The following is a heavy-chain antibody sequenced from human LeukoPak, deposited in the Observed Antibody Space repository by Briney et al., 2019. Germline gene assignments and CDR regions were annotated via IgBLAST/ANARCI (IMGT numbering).Heavy chain of an antibody. V-gene: IGHV3-7*01. J-gene: IGHJ4*02. D-gene: IGHD2-2*01. CDR2: INAHGSQQ. CDR1: GFMFSDHW. Sequence: GGSLRLSCAASGFMFSDHWMSWVRQAPGKGPEWVANINAHGSQQYPVDSLKGRFTVSRDNAKKSLYLQMNDPRAEDTAVYFCVKWGPYCSTYYCPALESWGQGTLVTVSS. CDR3: VKWGPYCSTYYCPALES.